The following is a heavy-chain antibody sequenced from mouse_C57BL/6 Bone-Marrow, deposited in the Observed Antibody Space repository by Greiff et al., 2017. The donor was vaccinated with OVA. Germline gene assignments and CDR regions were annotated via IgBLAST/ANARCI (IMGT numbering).Heavy chain of an antibody. CDR1: GYTFTDYY. V-gene: IGHV1-75*01. CDR3: AREFSYYYGSSWFAY. J-gene: IGHJ3*01. CDR2: IFPGSGST. Sequence: QVQLQQSGPELVKPGASVKISCKASGYTFTDYYINWVKQRPGQGLEWIGWIFPGSGSTYYNEKFKGKATLTVDKSSSTAYMLLSSLTSEDSAVYFGAREFSYYYGSSWFAYWGQGTLVTVSA. D-gene: IGHD1-1*01.